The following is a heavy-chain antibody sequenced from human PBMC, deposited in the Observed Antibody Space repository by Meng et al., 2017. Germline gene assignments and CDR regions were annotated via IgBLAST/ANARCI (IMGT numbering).Heavy chain of an antibody. CDR2: INHSGST. V-gene: IGHV4-34*01. CDR1: GGSFSGYN. CDR3: ARVPGGIGAADY. D-gene: IGHD3-10*01. J-gene: IGHJ4*02. Sequence: QGQRQEGGAGLFKPSETLSLTCSVYGGSFSGYNWSWIRQPPGKGLEWIGEINHSGSTNYNPSLKSRVTISVDTSKNQFSLKLSSVTAADTAVYYCARVPGGIGAADYWGQGTLVTVSS.